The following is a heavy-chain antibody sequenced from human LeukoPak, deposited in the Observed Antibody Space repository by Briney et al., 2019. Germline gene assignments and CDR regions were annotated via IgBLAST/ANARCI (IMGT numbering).Heavy chain of an antibody. CDR3: VRGGIRVSGIDAFDI. V-gene: IGHV3-13*01. CDR2: IGIGDDT. Sequence: GGSLRLSCAASGFTFRDYDMHWARQAPGRGLEWVSAIGIGDDTHYPDSVKGRFTISRENAKNSLYLQMSSLRDGDTAMYYCVRGGIRVSGIDAFDIWGQGTMVTVSS. CDR1: GFTFRDYD. J-gene: IGHJ3*02. D-gene: IGHD5/OR15-5a*01.